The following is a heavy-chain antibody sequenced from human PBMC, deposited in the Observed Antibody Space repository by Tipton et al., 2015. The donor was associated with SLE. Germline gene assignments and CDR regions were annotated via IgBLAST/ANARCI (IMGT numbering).Heavy chain of an antibody. CDR2: ISTSSTYI. CDR3: ARDREGPGAIVGY. V-gene: IGHV3-21*06. CDR1: GFTFSSFG. J-gene: IGHJ4*02. D-gene: IGHD4-17*01. Sequence: GSLRLSCVASGFTFSSFGMTWVRQAPGKGLEWVSSISTSSTYIHYADSLEGRFTISRDNAKNSLYLHMNSLRAEDTAVYYCARDREGPGAIVGYWGQGTLVTVSS.